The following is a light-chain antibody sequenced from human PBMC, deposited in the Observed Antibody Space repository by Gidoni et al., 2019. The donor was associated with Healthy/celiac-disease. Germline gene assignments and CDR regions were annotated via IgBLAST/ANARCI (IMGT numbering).Light chain of an antibody. V-gene: IGKV3-15*01. J-gene: IGKJ1*01. CDR1: QSVSSN. CDR2: GAS. Sequence: EIVITQSPATLSVSPGERATLSCRASQSVSSNLAWYQQKPGQAPRLLIYGASTRATGIPARFSGSGSGTEFTLTLSSLQSEDFAVYYCQQYNNWPWWTFGQGTKVEIK. CDR3: QQYNNWPWWT.